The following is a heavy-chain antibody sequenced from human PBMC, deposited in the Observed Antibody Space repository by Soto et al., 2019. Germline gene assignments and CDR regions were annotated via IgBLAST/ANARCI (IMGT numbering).Heavy chain of an antibody. Sequence: ESGGGLIQPGGSLRLSCAASGFTVSSNFMTWVRQAPGKGLEWVSVIYSGGTTFYADSVKGRFTISRDKSKNALFLQMNSLRAEDTAVYYCARDRSSSCCYYYGMDVWGQGTTVTVSS. CDR2: IYSGGTT. J-gene: IGHJ6*02. D-gene: IGHD6-13*01. CDR1: GFTVSSNF. V-gene: IGHV3-53*01. CDR3: ARDRSSSCCYYYGMDV.